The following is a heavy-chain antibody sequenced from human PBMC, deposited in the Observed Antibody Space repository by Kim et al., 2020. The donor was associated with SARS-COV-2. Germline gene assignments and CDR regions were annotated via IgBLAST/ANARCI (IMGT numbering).Heavy chain of an antibody. Sequence: SETLSLTCTVSGGSISSNDYYWDWIRQPPGKGLEWIGCISDSGRTYYNPSLKSSITISVDTSKNQISLKLSSVTAADTGVCYCARGIFGGVIIPYYYYYMDVWGQGTTVTVSS. CDR1: GGSISSNDYY. D-gene: IGHD3-3*01. V-gene: IGHV4-39*01. J-gene: IGHJ6*03. CDR2: ISDSGRT. CDR3: ARGIFGGVIIPYYYYYMDV.